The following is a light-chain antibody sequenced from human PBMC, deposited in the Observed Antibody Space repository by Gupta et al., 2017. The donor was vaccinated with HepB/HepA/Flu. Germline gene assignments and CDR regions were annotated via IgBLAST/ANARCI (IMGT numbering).Light chain of an antibody. CDR1: QSINRW. CDR3: QQYKSYST. CDR2: KAS. V-gene: IGKV1-5*03. Sequence: DIQMTPSPSTLSASVGDRVTITCRASQSINRWLAWYQQKPGKAPELLIYKASRVESGVPSRFSGSGAGKEFTLTISRLQPDDFANYYCQQYKSYSTFGHGTKVDIK. J-gene: IGKJ3*01.